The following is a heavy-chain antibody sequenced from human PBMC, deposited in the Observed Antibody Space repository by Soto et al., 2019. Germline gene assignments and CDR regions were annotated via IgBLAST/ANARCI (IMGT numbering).Heavy chain of an antibody. Sequence: QVQLVQSGAEVKKPGASVKVSCKASGNTFSNYYIHWVRQAPGQGLEWMGTINPSGGHTTYAQKFLGRVPLPRDSSTSTLYLELTSLRFEDTAGYYCARGGHVVVVTAAFDYWGQGTLVTVSS. CDR3: ARGGHVVVVTAAFDY. V-gene: IGHV1-46*03. CDR1: GNTFSNYY. D-gene: IGHD2-21*02. CDR2: INPSGGHT. J-gene: IGHJ4*02.